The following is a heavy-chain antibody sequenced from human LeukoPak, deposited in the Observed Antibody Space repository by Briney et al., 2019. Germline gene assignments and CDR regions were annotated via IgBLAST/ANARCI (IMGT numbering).Heavy chain of an antibody. CDR2: IYYSGST. CDR3: ARMQQLVFGY. Sequence: SETLSLTRTVSGGSISSSSYYWGWIRQPPGKGLEWIGSIYYSGSTYYNPSLKSRVTISVDTCKNQFSLKLSSVTAADTAVYYCARMQQLVFGYWGEGTLVTVSS. D-gene: IGHD6-13*01. CDR1: GGSISSSSYY. J-gene: IGHJ4*02. V-gene: IGHV4-39*01.